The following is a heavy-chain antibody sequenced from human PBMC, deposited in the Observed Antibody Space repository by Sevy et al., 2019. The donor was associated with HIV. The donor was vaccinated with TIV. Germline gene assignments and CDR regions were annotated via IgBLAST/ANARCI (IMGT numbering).Heavy chain of an antibody. CDR2: ISYDGSSH. CDR1: EFMFSTYA. Sequence: GGSLRLSCAASEFMFSTYAMHWVRQAPGKGLEWVTVISYDGSSHYYADSVKGRFTISRENSKNTLFLQMNRLRLEDTAFYYCARDAGYSTDWYPSDYWGQGTLVTVSS. J-gene: IGHJ4*02. CDR3: ARDAGYSTDWYPSDY. D-gene: IGHD6-19*01. V-gene: IGHV3-30-3*01.